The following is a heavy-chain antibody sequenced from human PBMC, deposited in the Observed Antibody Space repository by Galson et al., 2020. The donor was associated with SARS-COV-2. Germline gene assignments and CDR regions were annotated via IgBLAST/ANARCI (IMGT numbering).Heavy chain of an antibody. J-gene: IGHJ4*02. CDR2: IDSDDDK. D-gene: IGHD6-13*01. Sequence: SGPTLVKPTQPLTLTCTFSGFSLRTSGMCVSWIRQPPGKALEWLALIDSDDDKYYSTALKTRPTISKDTSKNQVVLTLTNMDPVDTATYYCARIHGYSSSWPNFDYWGQGTLVTVSS. V-gene: IGHV2-70*01. CDR3: ARIHGYSSSWPNFDY. CDR1: GFSLRTSGMC.